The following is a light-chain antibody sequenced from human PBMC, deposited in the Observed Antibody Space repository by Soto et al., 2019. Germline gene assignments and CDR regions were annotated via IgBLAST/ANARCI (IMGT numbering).Light chain of an antibody. V-gene: IGLV2-14*01. CDR3: SSYSSSTTLYV. J-gene: IGLJ1*01. CDR1: SNDIGDYNY. CDR2: EVY. Sequence: QSVLTQPASVSGSPGQSITIPCTGSSNDIGDYNYVSWYQQHPGRAPQLLIFEVYNRPAGVSNRFSGSKSGNTASLTISGVQPGEDGDYSCSSYSSSTTLYVFGAGTKVTV.